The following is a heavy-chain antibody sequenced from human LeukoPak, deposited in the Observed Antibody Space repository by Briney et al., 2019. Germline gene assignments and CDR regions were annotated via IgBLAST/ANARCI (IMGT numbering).Heavy chain of an antibody. Sequence: GGSLRLSCAASGFTFSSYGMHWVRQAPGKGLEWVAVIWYDGSNKYYADSVKGRFTISRDNSKNTLYLQMNSLRAEDTAVYYCARDHSSGWYSDYFDYWGQGTLVT. V-gene: IGHV3-33*01. D-gene: IGHD6-19*01. CDR1: GFTFSSYG. J-gene: IGHJ4*02. CDR3: ARDHSSGWYSDYFDY. CDR2: IWYDGSNK.